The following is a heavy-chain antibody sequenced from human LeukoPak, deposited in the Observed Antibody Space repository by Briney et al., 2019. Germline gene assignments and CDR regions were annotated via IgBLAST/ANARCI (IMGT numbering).Heavy chain of an antibody. J-gene: IGHJ5*02. V-gene: IGHV1-18*01. CDR3: ARDYDILTGYYNRGDNWFDP. CDR2: ISAFNGNT. Sequence: ASVKVSCKASGYTFTRYGISWVLQAPGQGLEWMGWISAFNGNTNYAQKFQGRVTMTTDTSTSTAYMELRSLRSDDTAIYYCARDYDILTGYYNRGDNWFDPWGQGTLVTVSS. D-gene: IGHD3-9*01. CDR1: GYTFTRYG.